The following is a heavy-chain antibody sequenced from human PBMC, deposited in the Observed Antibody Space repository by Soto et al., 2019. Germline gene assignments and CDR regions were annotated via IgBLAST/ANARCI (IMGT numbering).Heavy chain of an antibody. J-gene: IGHJ4*02. Sequence: GGSLRLSCAASGFTFSNAWMNWVRQAPGKGLEWVGRIKSKTDGGTTDYAATVQGRFTIHRDDSKNKLYLQMNSLKTEDTAVYYCTTDRIRGFTHGAERIAVAGPDPPLDYWGQGTLVTVSS. CDR2: IKSKTDGGTT. CDR1: GFTFSNAW. V-gene: IGHV3-15*07. D-gene: IGHD6-19*01. CDR3: TTDRIRGFTHGAERIAVAGPDPPLDY.